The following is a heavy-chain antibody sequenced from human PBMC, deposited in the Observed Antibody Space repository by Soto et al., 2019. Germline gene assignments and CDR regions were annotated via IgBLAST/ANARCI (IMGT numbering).Heavy chain of an antibody. CDR3: ARGYGDYYYGMDV. V-gene: IGHV3-33*01. D-gene: IGHD4-17*01. Sequence: GGSLRLSCAASGFTFSSYGMHWVRQAPGKGLEWVAVIWYDGSNKYYADSVKGRFTISRDNSKNTLYLQMNSLRAEDTAVYYCARGYGDYYYGMDVWGQGTTVTVSS. CDR2: IWYDGSNK. J-gene: IGHJ6*02. CDR1: GFTFSSYG.